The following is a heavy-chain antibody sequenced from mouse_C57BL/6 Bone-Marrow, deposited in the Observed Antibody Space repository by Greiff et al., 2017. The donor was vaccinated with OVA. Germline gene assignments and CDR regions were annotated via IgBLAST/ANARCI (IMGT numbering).Heavy chain of an antibody. CDR2: IDPSDSYT. CDR1: GYTFTSYW. D-gene: IGHD1-1*01. CDR3: AKVPYDGSSLWYFDV. V-gene: IGHV1-69*01. Sequence: QVQLQQPGAELVMPGASVKLSCKASGYTFTSYWMHWVKQRPGQGLEWIGEIDPSDSYTNYNQKFKGKSTLTVDKSSSTAYMQLSSLTSEDSAVYYCAKVPYDGSSLWYFDVWGTGTTVTVSS. J-gene: IGHJ1*03.